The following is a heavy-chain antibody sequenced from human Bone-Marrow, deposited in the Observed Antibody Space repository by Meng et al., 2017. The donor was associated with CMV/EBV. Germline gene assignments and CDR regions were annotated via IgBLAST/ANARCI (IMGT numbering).Heavy chain of an antibody. CDR2: INPNSGGT. V-gene: IGHV1-2*02. Sequence: ASVKVTCKASAYTFTGYYMHWGRQDPGQGLEWMGWINPNSGGTNYAQKFQGGVTMTRDTSISNTYMELRRLRTDDTAADYCARDPPTQGYCSSTSYPPWDNWGQGTLVAVSS. CDR3: ARDPPTQGYCSSTSYPPWDN. CDR1: AYTFTGYY. J-gene: IGHJ4*02. D-gene: IGHD2-2*01.